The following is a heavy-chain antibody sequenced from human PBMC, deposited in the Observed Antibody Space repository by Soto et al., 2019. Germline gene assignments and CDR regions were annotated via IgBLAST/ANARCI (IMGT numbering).Heavy chain of an antibody. D-gene: IGHD2-2*01. CDR2: ITHSGST. V-gene: IGHV4-34*01. Sequence: SETLSLTCAVYGGSFSAYYWSWLRQPPGKGLEWIGEITHSGSTNYNPSLKSRVTISVDTSTNQFSLKLSSVTAADTAVYYCARGGYCSSTSCYSPLGDYWGQGTLVTVSS. CDR3: ARGGYCSSTSCYSPLGDY. CDR1: GGSFSAYY. J-gene: IGHJ4*02.